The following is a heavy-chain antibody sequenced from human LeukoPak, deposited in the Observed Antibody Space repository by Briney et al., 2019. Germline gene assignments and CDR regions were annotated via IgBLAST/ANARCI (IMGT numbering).Heavy chain of an antibody. CDR2: ISWNSGSI. V-gene: IGHV3-9*01. Sequence: PGGSLRLSCAASGFTFDDYAMHWVRQAPGKGLEWVSGISWNSGSIGYADSVKGRFTISRDNAKNSLYLQMNSLRAEDTAVYYCAKEARMVTNVFFDYWGQGILVIVSS. CDR3: AKEARMVTNVFFDY. D-gene: IGHD2-21*02. J-gene: IGHJ4*02. CDR1: GFTFDDYA.